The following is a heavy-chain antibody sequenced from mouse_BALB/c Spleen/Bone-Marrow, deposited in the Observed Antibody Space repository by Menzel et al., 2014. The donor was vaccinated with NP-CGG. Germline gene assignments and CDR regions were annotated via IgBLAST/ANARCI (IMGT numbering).Heavy chain of an antibody. J-gene: IGHJ4*01. CDR3: ARQITTVNYAMDY. Sequence: VQLHQSGAELAKPGASVKMSCKASGYTFTSYWMHWVKQRPGQGLEWIGYINPSTGYTEYNQKFKDKATLTADKSSSTAYMQLSSLTSEDSAVYYCARQITTVNYAMDYWGQGTSVTVSS. CDR2: INPSTGYT. V-gene: IGHV1-7*01. CDR1: GYTFTSYW. D-gene: IGHD1-1*01.